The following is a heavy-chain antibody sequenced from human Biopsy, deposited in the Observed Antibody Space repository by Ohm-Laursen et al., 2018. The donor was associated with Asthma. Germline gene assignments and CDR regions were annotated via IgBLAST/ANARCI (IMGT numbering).Heavy chain of an antibody. Sequence: SLRLSCTASGFSFSDYYMTWMRQVPGKGLEWVANIKHDGTERNHVGSLKGRFTISRDNAKNSLYLQMNSLRAEDTAVYYCARTFHFWSPYHAEHYQLWGQGTLVTVSS. V-gene: IGHV3-7*01. CDR1: GFSFSDYY. J-gene: IGHJ1*01. CDR3: ARTFHFWSPYHAEHYQL. D-gene: IGHD3-3*02. CDR2: IKHDGTER.